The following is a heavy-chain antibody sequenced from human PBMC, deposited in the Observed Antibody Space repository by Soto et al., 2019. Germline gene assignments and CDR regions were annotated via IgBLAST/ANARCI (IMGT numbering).Heavy chain of an antibody. V-gene: IGHV4-39*01. CDR1: GDSINSDKYY. CDR3: ARLEGLATISYYFDF. J-gene: IGHJ4*02. Sequence: QLQLQESGPGLVKPSETLSLTCSVSGDSINSDKYYWGWIRQPPGKGLEWIGSIYFRGNTYYNPSLQNRITISLDKSKNQFSLKLNSVTAADSAVYFCARLEGLATISYYFDFWGQGALVTVSS. D-gene: IGHD3-9*01. CDR2: IYFRGNT.